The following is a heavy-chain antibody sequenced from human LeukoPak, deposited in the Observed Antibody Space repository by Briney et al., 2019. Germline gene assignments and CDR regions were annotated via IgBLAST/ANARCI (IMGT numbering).Heavy chain of an antibody. D-gene: IGHD6-13*01. Sequence: ASVKVSCKASGYNFISYGVSWVRQAPGQGLKWMGWISAYNGNTNFAQKVQGRVTMTTDTSTNTAYMELRSLRSDDTAVYYCARGRYSSSPPDYWGQGTLVTVSS. CDR3: ARGRYSSSPPDY. CDR2: ISAYNGNT. J-gene: IGHJ4*02. V-gene: IGHV1-18*01. CDR1: GYNFISYG.